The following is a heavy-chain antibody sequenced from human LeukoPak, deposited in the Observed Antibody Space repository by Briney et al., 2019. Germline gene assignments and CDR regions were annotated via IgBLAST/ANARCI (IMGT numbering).Heavy chain of an antibody. D-gene: IGHD6-13*01. CDR1: GYTFSNYG. CDR2: TSAYNGNT. CDR3: ARDLGSGIAEPFDH. Sequence: ASVKVSCKASGYTFSNYGISWVRQAPGQGLEWMGWTSAYNGNTNYAQKLQGRVTMTTDTSTSTAYMELRSLRSDDTAVYYCARDLGSGIAEPFDHWGQGTLVTVSS. J-gene: IGHJ4*02. V-gene: IGHV1-18*01.